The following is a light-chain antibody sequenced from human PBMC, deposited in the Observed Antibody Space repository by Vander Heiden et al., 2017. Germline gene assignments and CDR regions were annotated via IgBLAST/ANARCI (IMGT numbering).Light chain of an antibody. V-gene: IGLV3-21*02. CDR3: QVWDSISDHLV. CDR1: NIGSNS. Sequence: SYVLTQPPSVSVAPGQPARITCGGDNIGSNSVHWYQQRSGQAPVLVVYDDSDRPSGIPERVSGFNSGNTATLTISRVEAGDEADYYCQVWDSISDHLVFGGGTKLSVL. J-gene: IGLJ2*01. CDR2: DDS.